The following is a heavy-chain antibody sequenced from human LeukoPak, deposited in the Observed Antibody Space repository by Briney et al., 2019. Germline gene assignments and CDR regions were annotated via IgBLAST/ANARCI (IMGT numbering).Heavy chain of an antibody. D-gene: IGHD3-22*01. CDR1: GFTFSSYA. J-gene: IGHJ4*02. CDR3: ARDRYPVSSGYYYGHYFDY. Sequence: PGGSLRLSCAASGFTFSSYAMHWVRQAPGKGLEWVAVISYDGSNKYYADSVKGRFTISRDNSKNTLYLQMNSLRAEDTAVYYCARDRYPVSSGYYYGHYFDYWGQGTLVTVSS. V-gene: IGHV3-30-3*01. CDR2: ISYDGSNK.